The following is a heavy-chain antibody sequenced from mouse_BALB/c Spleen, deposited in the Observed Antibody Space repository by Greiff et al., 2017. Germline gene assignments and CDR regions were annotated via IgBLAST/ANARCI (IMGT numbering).Heavy chain of an antibody. Sequence: EVQRVESGGGLVKPGGSLKLSCAASGFTFSDYYMYWVRQTPEKRLEWVATISDGGSYTYYPDSVKGRFTISRDNAKNNLYLQMSSLKSEDTAMYYCARDRGSMVTTTWFAYWGQGTLVTVSA. V-gene: IGHV5-4*02. CDR1: GFTFSDYY. D-gene: IGHD2-10*02. J-gene: IGHJ3*01. CDR3: ARDRGSMVTTTWFAY. CDR2: ISDGGSYT.